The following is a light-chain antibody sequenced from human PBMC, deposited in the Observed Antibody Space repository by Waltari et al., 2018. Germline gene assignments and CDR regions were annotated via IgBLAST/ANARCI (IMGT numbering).Light chain of an antibody. CDR2: DVS. CDR3: PSYAGNDGYV. Sequence: QSALTQPPSASGSPGQSVTISRTGTSSDVGAYNYDPWHHQPPGKVPKLIITDVSKRPSGVPDRFSGSKSGNTASLTVSWLQAEDGADYYCPSYAGNDGYVFGTGTRVTVL. J-gene: IGLJ1*01. V-gene: IGLV2-8*01. CDR1: SSDVGAYNY.